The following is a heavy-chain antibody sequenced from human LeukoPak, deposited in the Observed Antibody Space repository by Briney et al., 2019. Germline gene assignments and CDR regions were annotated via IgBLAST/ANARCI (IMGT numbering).Heavy chain of an antibody. Sequence: ASVKVSCKASGYTFTSYGISWVRQAPGQGLEWMGWISAYNGNTNYAQKLQGRVTMTTDTSTSTAYMELRSLRSDDTAVYYCARDEFRSGCSSTSCFQDYYYGMDVWGQGTTVAVSS. CDR2: ISAYNGNT. CDR3: ARDEFRSGCSSTSCFQDYYYGMDV. J-gene: IGHJ6*02. CDR1: GYTFTSYG. V-gene: IGHV1-18*01. D-gene: IGHD2-2*01.